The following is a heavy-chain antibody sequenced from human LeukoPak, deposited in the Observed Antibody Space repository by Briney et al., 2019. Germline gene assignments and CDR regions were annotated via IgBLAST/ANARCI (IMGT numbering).Heavy chain of an antibody. CDR2: ISSSSSYI. CDR1: GFTFISYS. CDR3: ACGARWGKSDY. J-gene: IGHJ4*02. V-gene: IGHV3-21*01. D-gene: IGHD3-16*01. Sequence: GGSLRLSCAASGFTFISYSMNCVRQAPGKGLDWVSSISSSSSYIYYADSVKGRFTISRDNAKNSLYLQMNSLRAEDTAVYYCACGARWGKSDYWGQGTLVTVSS.